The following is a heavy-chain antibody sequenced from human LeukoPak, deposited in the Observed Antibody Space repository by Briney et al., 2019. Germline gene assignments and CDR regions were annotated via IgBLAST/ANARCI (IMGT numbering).Heavy chain of an antibody. Sequence: SETLSLTCTVSGGSIGSYYWSWLRQPAGKGLEWIGRIYTSGSTNYNPSLKSRVTMSVDTSKNQFSLKLSSVTAADTAVYYCARHSGLAPNYYMDVWGKGTTVTVSS. V-gene: IGHV4-4*07. J-gene: IGHJ6*03. D-gene: IGHD3-22*01. CDR2: IYTSGST. CDR1: GGSIGSYY. CDR3: ARHSGLAPNYYMDV.